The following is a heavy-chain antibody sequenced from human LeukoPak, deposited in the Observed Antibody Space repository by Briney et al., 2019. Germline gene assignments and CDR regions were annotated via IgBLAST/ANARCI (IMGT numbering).Heavy chain of an antibody. J-gene: IGHJ6*03. CDR3: ARLGPSRYDYYYLDV. Sequence: SETLSLTCTVFGGSISSSSYYWGWIRQPPGKGLEWIGKINYSGNTYYSTSLKSRVSISVETSKNQFSLKVRSVSAADTSVYYCARLGPSRYDYYYLDVWGKGTTVTVSS. D-gene: IGHD3-16*01. V-gene: IGHV4-39*01. CDR2: INYSGNT. CDR1: GGSISSSSYY.